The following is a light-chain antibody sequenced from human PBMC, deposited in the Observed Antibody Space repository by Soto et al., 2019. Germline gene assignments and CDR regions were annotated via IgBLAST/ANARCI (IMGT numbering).Light chain of an antibody. V-gene: IGLV1-40*01. CDR1: SSNIGAGYD. J-gene: IGLJ1*01. CDR3: QSYDGSRGASYV. CDR2: GNS. Sequence: QSVLTQPPSVSGAPGQRVTISCTGSSSNIGAGYDVHWYQQLPGTAPKLLIYGNSNRPSGVPDRSSGSKSGTSASLAITGLQAEEEADYYSQSYDGSRGASYVFATGTKLTV.